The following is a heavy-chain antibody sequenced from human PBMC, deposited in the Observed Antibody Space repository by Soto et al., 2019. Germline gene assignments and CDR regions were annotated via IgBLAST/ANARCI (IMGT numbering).Heavy chain of an antibody. CDR3: ARGVLH. CDR1: GGSISSGGYY. CDR2: ISYSGST. Sequence: QVQLQESGPGLVQPSQTLSLTCTVSGGSISSGGYYWSWIRQHPGTGLEWIGHISYSGSTYYNTSLKTRVTLSLDTSRTQFSLLVTSVTAADTAVYSCARGVLHWGQGTLVTVSS. J-gene: IGHJ4*01. V-gene: IGHV4-31*03.